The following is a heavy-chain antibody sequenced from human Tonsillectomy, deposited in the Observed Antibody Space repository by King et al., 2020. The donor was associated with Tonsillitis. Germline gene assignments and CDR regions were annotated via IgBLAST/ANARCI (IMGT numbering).Heavy chain of an antibody. CDR2: IWYDGSNK. D-gene: IGHD3-22*01. V-gene: IGHV3-33*08. Sequence: VQLVESGGGVVQPGRSLRLSCAASGFTFSSYGMHWVRQAPGKGLEWVAVIWYDGSNKYYADSVKGRFTISRDNSKNTLYLQMNSLRAEDTAVYYCAGDYYDSSGYYYQYAFDIWGQGTMVTVSS. CDR3: AGDYYDSSGYYYQYAFDI. J-gene: IGHJ3*02. CDR1: GFTFSSYG.